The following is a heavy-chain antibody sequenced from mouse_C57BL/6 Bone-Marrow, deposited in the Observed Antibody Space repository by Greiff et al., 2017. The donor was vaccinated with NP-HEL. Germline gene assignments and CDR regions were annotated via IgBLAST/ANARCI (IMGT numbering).Heavy chain of an antibody. CDR2: IRLRSDNYAT. V-gene: IGHV6-3*01. D-gene: IGHD5-5*01. CDR3: TATNWYFDV. Sequence: EVHLVESGGGLVQPGGSMKLSCVASGFTFSNYWMNWVRQSPEKGLEWVAQIRLRSDNYATHYAVSVKGRFTISRDDSKSSVYLQMNNLRAEDTGIYYCTATNWYFDVWGTGTTVTVSS. J-gene: IGHJ1*03. CDR1: GFTFSNYW.